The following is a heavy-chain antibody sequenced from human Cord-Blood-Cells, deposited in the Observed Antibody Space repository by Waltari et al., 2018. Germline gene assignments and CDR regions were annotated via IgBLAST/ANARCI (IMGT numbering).Heavy chain of an antibody. CDR1: GFTFSSYS. Sequence: GESGGGLVKPGGSLRLSCAASGFTFSSYSMNWVRQAPGKGLEWVSSISSSSYIYYADSVKGRFTISRDNAKNSLYLQMNSLRAEDTAVYYCARSPNYYYYGMDVWGQGTTVTVSS. V-gene: IGHV3-21*01. CDR2: ISSSSYI. J-gene: IGHJ6*02. CDR3: ARSPNYYYYGMDV.